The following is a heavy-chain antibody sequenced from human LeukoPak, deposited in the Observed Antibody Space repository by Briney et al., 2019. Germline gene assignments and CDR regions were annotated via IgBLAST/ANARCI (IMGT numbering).Heavy chain of an antibody. CDR2: INSDGTST. D-gene: IGHD4-17*01. J-gene: IGHJ4*02. CDR1: GFTFSTYW. V-gene: IGHV3-74*01. Sequence: GGSLRLPCAASGFTFSTYWMHWVRQAPGKGLVWVSRINSDGTSTSYADSVKGRFTISRDNSKNTLYLQMNSLRAEDTAVYYCAKDLERYGDYSFWGQGTLVTVSS. CDR3: AKDLERYGDYSF.